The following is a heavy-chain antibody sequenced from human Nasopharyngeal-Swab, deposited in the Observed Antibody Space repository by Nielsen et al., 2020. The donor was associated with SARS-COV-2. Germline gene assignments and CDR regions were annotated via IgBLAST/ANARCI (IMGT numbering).Heavy chain of an antibody. CDR3: ARALGYCSSTSCAIGY. J-gene: IGHJ4*02. Sequence: GESLKISCAATGFTFSSYWMSWVRQAPGRGLEWLAHTKEDGTVTHYVDSVRGRFTVSRDNAKNSLFLQMNSLRAEDTAVYYCARALGYCSSTSCAIGYWGQGTLVTVSS. V-gene: IGHV3-7*03. CDR2: TKEDGTVT. CDR1: GFTFSSYW. D-gene: IGHD2-2*01.